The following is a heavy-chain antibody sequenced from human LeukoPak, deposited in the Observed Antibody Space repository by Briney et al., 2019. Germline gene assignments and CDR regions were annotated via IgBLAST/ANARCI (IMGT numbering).Heavy chain of an antibody. V-gene: IGHV4-4*07. D-gene: IGHD2-15*01. CDR3: AREGEIVVVTDGSADYYYYMDV. CDR2: IYTSGST. Sequence: SETLSLTCTVSGGSISSYYWSWIRQPAGKGLEWIGRIYTSGSTNYNPSLKSRVTISVDTSKNQFSLKLSSVTAADTAVYYCAREGEIVVVTDGSADYYYYMDVWGKGTTVTISS. J-gene: IGHJ6*03. CDR1: GGSISSYY.